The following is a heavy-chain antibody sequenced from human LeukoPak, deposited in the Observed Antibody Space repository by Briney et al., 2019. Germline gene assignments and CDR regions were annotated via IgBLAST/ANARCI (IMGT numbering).Heavy chain of an antibody. CDR2: ISWNSGNA. D-gene: IGHD6-6*01. J-gene: IGHJ4*02. V-gene: IGHV3-9*01. CDR1: RFTFKNFA. Sequence: PGGSLRLSCAASRFTFKNFAMHWVRQAPGKGLEWVSCISWNSGNAGYAGSVKGRSALSRENAKNSLFLQMNSLRAEDTALYYCAKTGTYSSSSGYIDSWGQGTLVTVSS. CDR3: AKTGTYSSSSGYIDS.